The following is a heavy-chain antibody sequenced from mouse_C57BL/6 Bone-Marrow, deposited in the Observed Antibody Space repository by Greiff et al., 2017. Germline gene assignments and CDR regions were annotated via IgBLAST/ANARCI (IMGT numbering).Heavy chain of an antibody. CDR1: GYTFTSYW. CDR3: ARACYTNYWYFVG. Sequence: VQLQQSGAELVKPGASVKMSCKASGYTFTSYWLTWVKQRPGQCLEWIGYIYPGSGSTNYNEKFKRKATLTVDTSSSTAYMQLRSLSSEDAAVYYCARACYTNYWYFVGWGPGTRVTVSA. CDR2: IYPGSGST. D-gene: IGHD2-5*01. J-gene: IGHJ1*01. V-gene: IGHV1-55*01.